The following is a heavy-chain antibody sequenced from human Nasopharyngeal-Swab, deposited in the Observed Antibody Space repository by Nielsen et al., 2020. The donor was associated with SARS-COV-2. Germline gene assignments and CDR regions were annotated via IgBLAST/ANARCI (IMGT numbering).Heavy chain of an antibody. J-gene: IGHJ6*02. Sequence: GGSLRLSCAASGFTFSKFWMNWVRQAPGKGLEWVSYISSSCSTIYYADSVKGRFTISRDNAKNSLYLQMNSLRAEDTAVYYCARDYRTYYYDSSGYYASYYYGMDVWGQGTTVTVSS. V-gene: IGHV3-48*04. CDR1: GFTFSKFW. CDR3: ARDYRTYYYDSSGYYASYYYGMDV. D-gene: IGHD3-22*01. CDR2: ISSSCSTI.